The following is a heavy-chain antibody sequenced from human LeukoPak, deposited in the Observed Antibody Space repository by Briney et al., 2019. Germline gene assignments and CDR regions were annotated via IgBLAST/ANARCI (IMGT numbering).Heavy chain of an antibody. V-gene: IGHV4-39*07. CDR1: GGSISSSSYY. CDR2: IYYSGST. D-gene: IGHD3-3*01. Sequence: SETLSLTCTVSGGSISSSSYYWGWIRQPPGKGLEWIGSIYYSGSTYYNPSLKSRVTISVDTSKNQFSLKLSSVTAADTAVYYCARGAGYYDFWSGSRNWFDPWGQGTLVTVSS. CDR3: ARGAGYYDFWSGSRNWFDP. J-gene: IGHJ5*02.